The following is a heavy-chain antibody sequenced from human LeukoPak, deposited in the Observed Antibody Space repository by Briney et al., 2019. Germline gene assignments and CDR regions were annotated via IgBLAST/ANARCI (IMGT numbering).Heavy chain of an antibody. J-gene: IGHJ4*02. CDR2: IWYDGSNK. Sequence: GGSLRLSCAASGFTFSSYGMHWVRQAPGKGLEWVAVIWYDGSNKYYADSVKGRFTISRDNAKNTLYLQMNILRAEDTAVYYCLRDLNWSLDQWGQGTLVTVSS. V-gene: IGHV3-33*01. D-gene: IGHD1-20*01. CDR3: LRDLNWSLDQ. CDR1: GFTFSSYG.